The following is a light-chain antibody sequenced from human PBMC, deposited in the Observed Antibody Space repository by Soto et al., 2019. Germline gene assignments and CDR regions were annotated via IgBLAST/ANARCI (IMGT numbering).Light chain of an antibody. CDR2: AAS. CDR3: QQSYSIPLT. V-gene: IGKV1-39*01. J-gene: IGKJ4*01. Sequence: DIRMTQSPSSLSASVGDRVTITCRSSQSISGYLNWYQQKPGKAPKLLIYAASSLQSEVPSRFSGRGSGTDFTLTISSLQPEDSATYYCQQSYSIPLTFGGGSKVQIK. CDR1: QSISGY.